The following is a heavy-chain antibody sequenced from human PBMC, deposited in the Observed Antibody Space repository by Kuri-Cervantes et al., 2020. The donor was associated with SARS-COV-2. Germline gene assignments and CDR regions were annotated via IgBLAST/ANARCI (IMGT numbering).Heavy chain of an antibody. Sequence: GSLRLSCTVSGGSISSYYWSWIRQPAGKGLEWIGYIYYSGSTNYNPSLKSRVTISVDTSKNQFSLKLSSVTAADTAVYYCARASPSLGELDYWGQGTLVTVSS. V-gene: IGHV4-59*01. CDR2: IYYSGST. J-gene: IGHJ4*02. CDR1: GGSISSYY. D-gene: IGHD3-16*01. CDR3: ARASPSLGELDY.